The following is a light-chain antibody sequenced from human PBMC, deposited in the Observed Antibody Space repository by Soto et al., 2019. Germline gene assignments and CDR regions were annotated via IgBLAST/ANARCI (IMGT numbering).Light chain of an antibody. Sequence: QSVLTQPRSVSGSPGQSVTISCTGTSNDVGGYDYVSWYQQHPGKAPKLIIYDVSKRPSGVPDRFSGSKSGNTASLTISGLQAEDEADYYCCSYAGTYSYGFGTGTKVTVL. CDR3: CSYAGTYSYG. CDR2: DVS. CDR1: SNDVGGYDY. J-gene: IGLJ1*01. V-gene: IGLV2-11*01.